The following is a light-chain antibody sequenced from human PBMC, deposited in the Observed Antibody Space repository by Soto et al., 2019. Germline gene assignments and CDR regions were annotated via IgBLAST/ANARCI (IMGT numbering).Light chain of an antibody. CDR3: SSYTSSNTYV. Sequence: QSALTQPASASGSPGQSIAISCTGTSSVVGGYNSVSWYQQHPGKAPKLMIYNVSNRPSGVSDRFSGSKSGNTASLTISGLQAEDEADYYCSSYTSSNTYVFGTGTKVTVL. V-gene: IGLV2-14*03. J-gene: IGLJ1*01. CDR1: SSVVGGYNS. CDR2: NVS.